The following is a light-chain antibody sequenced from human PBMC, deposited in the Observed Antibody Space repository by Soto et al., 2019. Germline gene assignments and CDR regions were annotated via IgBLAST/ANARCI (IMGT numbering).Light chain of an antibody. CDR3: LQHNSYPLT. CDR1: QGIRKD. Sequence: DIQMTHSPSSLSASVGDRVTITCRASQGIRKDLGWYQQKPGKAPQRLIYAVSSLHSGVPSRFSGSGSGTEITLTISSLQPEDSATYYCLQHNSYPLTFGGGTKVEIK. V-gene: IGKV1-17*01. J-gene: IGKJ4*01. CDR2: AVS.